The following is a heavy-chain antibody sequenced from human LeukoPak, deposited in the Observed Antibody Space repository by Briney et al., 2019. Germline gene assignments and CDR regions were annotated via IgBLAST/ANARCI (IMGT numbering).Heavy chain of an antibody. CDR2: LSGNGHST. CDR1: GFTFSSYA. D-gene: IGHD1-1*01. CDR3: TKGIELERPFDY. V-gene: IGHV3-23*01. Sequence: PGGSLRLSRAASGFTFSSYAMSWVRQAPGKGLEWVSTLSGNGHSTYDADSVKGRFTISRDYSKNTLHLQMNSLRAEDTAVYYCTKGIELERPFDYWGQGTLVTVSS. J-gene: IGHJ4*02.